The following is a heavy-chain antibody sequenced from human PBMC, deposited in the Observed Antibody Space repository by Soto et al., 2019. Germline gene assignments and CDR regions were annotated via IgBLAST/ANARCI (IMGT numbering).Heavy chain of an antibody. D-gene: IGHD3-10*01. CDR3: ARDPNSRRIKLWSPMGNWFDP. V-gene: IGHV3-23*01. CDR1: GFTFSSYA. Sequence: EVQLLESGGGLVQPGGSLRLSCAASGFTFSSYAMSWVRQAPGKGLEWVSAISGSGGSTYYADSVKGRFTISRDNSKNTLYLQMNSLRAEDTAVYYCARDPNSRRIKLWSPMGNWFDPWGQGTLVTVSS. CDR2: ISGSGGST. J-gene: IGHJ5*02.